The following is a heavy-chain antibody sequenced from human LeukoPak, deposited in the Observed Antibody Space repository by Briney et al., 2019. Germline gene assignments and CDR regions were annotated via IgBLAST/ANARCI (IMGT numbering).Heavy chain of an antibody. V-gene: IGHV1-2*02. CDR3: ARARGYYYYYYMDV. J-gene: IGHJ6*03. CDR1: GYTFTGYY. CDR2: INPNSGGT. Sequence: ASVTVSFKASGYTFTGYYMHWVRQAPGQGGEWMGWINPNSGGTNYAQKFQGRVTMTRDTSISTAYMELSRLRSDDTAVYYCARARGYYYYYYMDVWGKGTTVTVSS. D-gene: IGHD6-6*01.